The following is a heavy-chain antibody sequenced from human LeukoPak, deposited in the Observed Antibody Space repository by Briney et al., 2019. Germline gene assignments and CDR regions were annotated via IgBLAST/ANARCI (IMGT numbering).Heavy chain of an antibody. CDR3: ARRVSSGYYYSIPSNWFDP. CDR2: IYPGDSDT. Sequence: GESLKISCKGSGYSFTSYWIGWVRQMPGKGLEWMGIIYPGDSDTRYSPSFQGQVTISADKSISTAYLQWSSLKASDTAMYYCARRVSSGYYYSIPSNWFDPWGQGTLVTVSS. V-gene: IGHV5-51*01. CDR1: GYSFTSYW. J-gene: IGHJ5*02. D-gene: IGHD3-22*01.